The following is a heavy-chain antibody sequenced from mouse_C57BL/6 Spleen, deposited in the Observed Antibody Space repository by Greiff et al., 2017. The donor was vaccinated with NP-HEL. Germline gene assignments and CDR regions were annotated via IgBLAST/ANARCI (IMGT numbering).Heavy chain of an antibody. Sequence: QVQLQQSGAELARPGASVKLSCKASGYTFTSYGISWVKQRTGQGLEWIGEIYPRSGNTYYNEKFKGKATLTADKSSSTAYMELRSLTSEDSAVYFGARDYDGYYYYAMDYWGQGTSVTVSS. J-gene: IGHJ4*01. V-gene: IGHV1-81*01. D-gene: IGHD2-3*01. CDR2: IYPRSGNT. CDR1: GYTFTSYG. CDR3: ARDYDGYYYYAMDY.